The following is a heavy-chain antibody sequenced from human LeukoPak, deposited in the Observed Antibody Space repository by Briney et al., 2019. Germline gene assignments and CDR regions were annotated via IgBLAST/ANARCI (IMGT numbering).Heavy chain of an antibody. CDR3: AKGRVWFGELLFTMDV. V-gene: IGHV3-30*18. CDR2: VSSDATNK. Sequence: QSGGSLRLSCATSGFTFSSIWMSWVRQAPGKGLEWVAVVSSDATNKYYADSVKGRFTISRENSKNTLYLQMNSLRGEDTAVYYCAKGRVWFGELLFTMDVWGQGTTVTVSS. D-gene: IGHD3-10*01. CDR1: GFTFSSIW. J-gene: IGHJ6*02.